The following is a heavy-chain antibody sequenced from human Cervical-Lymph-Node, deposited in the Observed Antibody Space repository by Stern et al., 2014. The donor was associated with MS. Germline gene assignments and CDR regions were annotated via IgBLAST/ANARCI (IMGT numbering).Heavy chain of an antibody. Sequence: VQLVESGAEVQKPGSSVKVSCRASGGTFSSSDISWVRQAPGHGLAWMGGIIPIIGTANYAQKYQGRVTITADESTSTAYMELSSLRSEDTAIYYCALGGFGHYFEYWGQGTLVTVSS. V-gene: IGHV1-69*01. CDR2: IIPIIGTA. J-gene: IGHJ4*02. CDR1: GGTFSSSD. CDR3: ALGGFGHYFEY. D-gene: IGHD3-10*01.